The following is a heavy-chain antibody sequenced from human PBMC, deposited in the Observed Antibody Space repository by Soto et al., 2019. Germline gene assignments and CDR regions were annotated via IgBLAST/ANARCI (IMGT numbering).Heavy chain of an antibody. J-gene: IGHJ4*02. CDR3: TRHAVDY. V-gene: IGHV3-73*01. Sequence: GGSLRLSCEVSGFSFSDSAMHWVRQASGKGLQWVGRIKSKPNNYATAYDEPVKGRFTISRDDSKNTPYLQMNSLKIEDTAIYYCTRHAVDYWGQGTLVTVSS. D-gene: IGHD6-19*01. CDR2: IKSKPNNYAT. CDR1: GFSFSDSA.